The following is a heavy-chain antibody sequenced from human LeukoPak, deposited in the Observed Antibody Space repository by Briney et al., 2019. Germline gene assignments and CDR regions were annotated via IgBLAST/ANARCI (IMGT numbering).Heavy chain of an antibody. CDR3: ARRRPHFDY. CDR2: IKEDGSEK. V-gene: IGHV3-7*01. J-gene: IGHJ4*02. Sequence: GGSLRLSCAASGFTFSPYWMSWVRQAPGKGLEWVANIKEDGSEKYYVDSVKGRFTTSRDNAKKSLYLQMNSLRAEDTAVYYCARRRPHFDYWGQGTLVTVSS. CDR1: GFTFSPYW.